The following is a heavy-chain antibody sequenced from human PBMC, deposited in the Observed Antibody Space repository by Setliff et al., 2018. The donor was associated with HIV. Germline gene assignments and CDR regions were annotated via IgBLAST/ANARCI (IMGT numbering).Heavy chain of an antibody. J-gene: IGHJ4*02. CDR1: GGSISSSSYY. D-gene: IGHD6-13*01. V-gene: IGHV4-39*01. CDR3: ARQNRIAAAGTEIDY. Sequence: PSETLSLTCTVSGGSISSSSYYWGWIRQPPGKGLEWIGSIYYSGITYYNPSLKSRVTISVDTSKNQFSLKLSSVTAADTAVYNCARQNRIAAAGTEIDYWGQGTLVTVSS. CDR2: IYYSGIT.